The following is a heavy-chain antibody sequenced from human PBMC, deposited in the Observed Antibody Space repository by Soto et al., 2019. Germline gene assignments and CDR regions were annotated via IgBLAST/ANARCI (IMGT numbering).Heavy chain of an antibody. V-gene: IGHV4-31*03. Sequence: SETLSLTCTVSGGSISSGGYYWSWIRQHPGKGLEWIGYIYYSGSTYYNPSLKSRVTISVDTSKNQFSLKLSSVTAADTAVYYCARGWGSGWYGFYFAYWGQGTLVTVSS. CDR3: ARGWGSGWYGFYFAY. J-gene: IGHJ4*02. CDR1: GGSISSGGYY. CDR2: IYYSGST. D-gene: IGHD6-19*01.